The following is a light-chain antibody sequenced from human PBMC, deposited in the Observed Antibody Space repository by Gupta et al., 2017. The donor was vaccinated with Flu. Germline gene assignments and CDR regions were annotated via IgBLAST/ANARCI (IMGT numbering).Light chain of an antibody. J-gene: IGKJ2*01. Sequence: GTLSLSPGERATLSCRASQSVSSTYLAWYQKKPGQPPRLLIYGASGRATGIPDRFSGSGSGTDFTLTISRLEPEDFAVYYCQQYGNSPVTFGQGTKLEIK. CDR1: QSVSSTY. CDR2: GAS. V-gene: IGKV3-20*01. CDR3: QQYGNSPVT.